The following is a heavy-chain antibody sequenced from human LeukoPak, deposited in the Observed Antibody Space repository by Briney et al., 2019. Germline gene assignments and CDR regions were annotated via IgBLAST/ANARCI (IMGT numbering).Heavy chain of an antibody. Sequence: SQTLSLTCTVSGGSISSGGYYWSWIRQHPGKGLEWIGYIYYSGSTYYSPSLKSRVTISVDTSKNQFSLKLSSVTAADTAVYYCARDTVGGQGLFDYWGQETLVTVSS. J-gene: IGHJ4*02. D-gene: IGHD3-16*01. CDR1: GGSISSGGYY. V-gene: IGHV4-31*03. CDR3: ARDTVGGQGLFDY. CDR2: IYYSGST.